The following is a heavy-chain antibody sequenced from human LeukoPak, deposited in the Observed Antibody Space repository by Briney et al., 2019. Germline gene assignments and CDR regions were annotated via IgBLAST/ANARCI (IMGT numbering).Heavy chain of an antibody. CDR1: GSMYNYY. CDR2: IHCNGNT. V-gene: IGHV4-59*08. Sequence: SETLSLTCTVSGSMYNYYWSWIRQPPGEGLEWIGYIHCNGNTNYNPSLKSRVTMSLDTSENQVSLKLNSVTAADTAVYYCARHISSGGTYAHFDYWGQGTLVTVSS. D-gene: IGHD1-26*01. J-gene: IGHJ4*02. CDR3: ARHISSGGTYAHFDY.